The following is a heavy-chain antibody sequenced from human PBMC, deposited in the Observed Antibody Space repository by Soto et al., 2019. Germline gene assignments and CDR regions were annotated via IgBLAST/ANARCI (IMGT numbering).Heavy chain of an antibody. Sequence: ASVKVSCKASGYTFTSYGIHWVRQAPGQRLEWMGWINAANGDTKYSPKFQGRVTITRDTSASTVYMELSSLRSEDTAVYYCVRRHVSATGIDWLDPWGQGTLVTVYS. V-gene: IGHV1-3*01. D-gene: IGHD6-13*01. CDR2: INAANGDT. CDR3: VRRHVSATGIDWLDP. J-gene: IGHJ5*02. CDR1: GYTFTSYG.